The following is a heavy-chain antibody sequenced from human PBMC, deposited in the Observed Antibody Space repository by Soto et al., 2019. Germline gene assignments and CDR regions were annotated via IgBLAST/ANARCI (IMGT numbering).Heavy chain of an antibody. V-gene: IGHV1-18*01. CDR2: ISAYNGNT. Sequence: QVQLVQSGAEVRRPGASVKVSCKASGYTFSNDGINWVRQAPGQGLEWMGWISAYNGNTEYAQNFQGRVTMTIDTSTSTAYMELRSLRSDDTAVYSCARGGPTSADYYYGMDVWGLGTTVTVSS. J-gene: IGHJ6*02. D-gene: IGHD3-10*01. CDR3: ARGGPTSADYYYGMDV. CDR1: GYTFSNDG.